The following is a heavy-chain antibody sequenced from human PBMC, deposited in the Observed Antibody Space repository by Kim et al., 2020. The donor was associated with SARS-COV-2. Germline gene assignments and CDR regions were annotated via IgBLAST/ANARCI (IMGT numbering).Heavy chain of an antibody. Sequence: SVKVSCKASGGTFSSYAISWVRQAPGQGLEWMGRIIPILGIANYAQKFQGRVTITADKSTSTAYMELSSLRSEDTAVYYCARARSGITALEFYFDYWGQGTLVTVSS. D-gene: IGHD2-15*01. CDR2: IIPILGIA. J-gene: IGHJ4*02. CDR1: GGTFSSYA. V-gene: IGHV1-69*04. CDR3: ARARSGITALEFYFDY.